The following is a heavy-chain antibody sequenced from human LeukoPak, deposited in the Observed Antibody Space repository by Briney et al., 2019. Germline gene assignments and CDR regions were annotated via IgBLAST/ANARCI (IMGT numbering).Heavy chain of an antibody. Sequence: SETLSLTCAVSGAPISSNNWWWSWVRQPPGKGLEWIGEIYHSGSTNYIPSLKSRVTMSVDKSKNQFSLKLSSVTAADTAVYYCASAEPRGIIWYPYWGQGTLVTVSS. CDR2: IYHSGST. D-gene: IGHD6-13*01. V-gene: IGHV4-4*02. CDR1: GAPISSNNW. CDR3: ASAEPRGIIWYPY. J-gene: IGHJ4*02.